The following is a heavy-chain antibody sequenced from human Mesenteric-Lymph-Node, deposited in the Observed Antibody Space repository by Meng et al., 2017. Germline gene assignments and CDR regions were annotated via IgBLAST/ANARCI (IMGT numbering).Heavy chain of an antibody. D-gene: IGHD6-19*01. Sequence: SVKVSCKASGGTFSSYALSWVRQAPGQGLEWMGGIIPIFGTANYAQKFQGRVTITADKSTSTAYMELSSLRSEDTAVYYCARELHYNAGVAVSGASYYHFGMDVWGQVTTVTVSS. CDR1: GGTFSSYA. CDR3: ARELHYNAGVAVSGASYYHFGMDV. V-gene: IGHV1-69*06. J-gene: IGHJ6*02. CDR2: IIPIFGTA.